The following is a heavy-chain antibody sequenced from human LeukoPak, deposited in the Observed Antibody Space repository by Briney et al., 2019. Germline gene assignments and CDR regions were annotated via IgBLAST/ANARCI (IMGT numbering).Heavy chain of an antibody. CDR2: ISGSGGST. Sequence: GGSLRLSCAASGFTFRSYAMSWVRQAPGKGLEWVSAISGSGGSTYYADSVKGRFTISRDNSKNTLYLQMNSLRAEDTAVYYCAKDADYYDFWSGYYFNYYYYYMDVWGKGTTVTVSS. CDR3: AKDADYYDFWSGYYFNYYYYYMDV. V-gene: IGHV3-23*01. J-gene: IGHJ6*03. CDR1: GFTFRSYA. D-gene: IGHD3-3*01.